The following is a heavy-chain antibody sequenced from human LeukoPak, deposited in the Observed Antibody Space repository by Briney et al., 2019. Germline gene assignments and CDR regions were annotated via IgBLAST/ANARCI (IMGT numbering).Heavy chain of an antibody. V-gene: IGHV4-34*01. CDR1: GGSFSGYY. J-gene: IGHJ4*02. CDR2: INHSGST. D-gene: IGHD1-26*01. Sequence: PSETLSLTCAVYGGSFSGYYWSWIRQPPGKGLEWIGEINHSGSTNYNPSLKSRVTISVDTSKNQFSLKLSSVTAADTAVYYCARVPSKVGAILFDYWGQGTLVTVSS. CDR3: ARVPSKVGAILFDY.